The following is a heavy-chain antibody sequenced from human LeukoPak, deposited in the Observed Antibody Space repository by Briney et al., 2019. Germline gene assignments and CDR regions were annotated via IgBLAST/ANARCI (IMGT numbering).Heavy chain of an antibody. Sequence: GGSLRLSCAASGFTFSIHTMSWVRQAPGKGLEWVSCISTTSSYVYYADSVKGRFTISRDNAKNSLYLQMSSLRAEDTAVYYCARVVNSYGPVDYWGQGTLVTVSS. J-gene: IGHJ4*02. CDR2: ISTTSSYV. CDR3: ARVVNSYGPVDY. D-gene: IGHD5-18*01. V-gene: IGHV3-21*01. CDR1: GFTFSIHT.